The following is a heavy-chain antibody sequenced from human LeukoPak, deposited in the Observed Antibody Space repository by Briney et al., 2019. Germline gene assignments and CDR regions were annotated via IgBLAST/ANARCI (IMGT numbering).Heavy chain of an antibody. V-gene: IGHV3-7*05. Sequence: GGSLRLSCAASEFTLSTYWMSWVRQAPGKGLEWVAYIKQDESEKNYVDSVKGRFTISRDNSKNTVYLQINSLRAEDTAVYYCAKYCTSTSCSQAGTPYYGMDGWGQGTTVTVSS. CDR1: EFTLSTYW. CDR3: AKYCTSTSCSQAGTPYYGMDG. D-gene: IGHD2-2*01. J-gene: IGHJ6*02. CDR2: IKQDESEK.